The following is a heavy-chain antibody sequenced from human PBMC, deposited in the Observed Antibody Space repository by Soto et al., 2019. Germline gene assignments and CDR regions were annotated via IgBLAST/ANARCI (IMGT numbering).Heavy chain of an antibody. J-gene: IGHJ4*02. V-gene: IGHV3-23*01. CDR3: AKDRTPSLGYSGYDCFDY. D-gene: IGHD5-12*01. CDR2: ISGSGGST. CDR1: GFTFSNYA. Sequence: GVSLRLSCEASGFTFSNYAMSWVRQAPGKGLEWVSGISGSGGSTYYADSVKGRFTISRDNSKNTLYLQMNSLRAEDTAVYYCAKDRTPSLGYSGYDCFDYWGQGT.